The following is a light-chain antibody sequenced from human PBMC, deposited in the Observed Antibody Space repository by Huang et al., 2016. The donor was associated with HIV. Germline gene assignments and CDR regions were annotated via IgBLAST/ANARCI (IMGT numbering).Light chain of an antibody. V-gene: IGKV3-11*01. J-gene: IGKJ2*01. Sequence: EIVLTQSPATLSLSPGERATLSCRASQCVSDYLVWYQQKPGQAPRLLIYDASNRATDIPARFSGSGSGTDFTLTISSLEPEDFAVYYCQQRSNWPPVYTFGQGTKLEIK. CDR2: DAS. CDR3: QQRSNWPPVYT. CDR1: QCVSDY.